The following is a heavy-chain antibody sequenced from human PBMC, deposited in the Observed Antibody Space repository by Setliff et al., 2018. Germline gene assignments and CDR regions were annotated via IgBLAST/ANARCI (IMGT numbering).Heavy chain of an antibody. CDR2: IYTSWST. J-gene: IGHJ6*03. CDR3: ARMSGFLYMDV. CDR1: DDSISSRHYY. V-gene: IGHV4-61*09. Sequence: SETLSLTCTVSDDSISSRHYYWSWIRQPAGKGLEWLGQIYTSWSTYYNPSLKNRVTISIDKSKNEFSLRMSSVTAADTAVYYCARMSGFLYMDVWGKGTTVTVSS. D-gene: IGHD3-3*01.